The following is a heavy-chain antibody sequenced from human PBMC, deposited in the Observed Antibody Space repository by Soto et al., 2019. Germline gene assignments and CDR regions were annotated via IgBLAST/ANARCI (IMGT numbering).Heavy chain of an antibody. CDR3: ASGGRGYYDSSGD. Sequence: ASVKVSCKASGGTFSSYAISWVRQAPGQGLEWVGGIIPIFGTANYAQKFQGRVTITADESTSTAYMELSSLRSEDTAVYYCASGGRGYYDSSGDWGQGTMVTVSS. D-gene: IGHD3-22*01. CDR2: IIPIFGTA. CDR1: GGTFSSYA. J-gene: IGHJ3*01. V-gene: IGHV1-69*13.